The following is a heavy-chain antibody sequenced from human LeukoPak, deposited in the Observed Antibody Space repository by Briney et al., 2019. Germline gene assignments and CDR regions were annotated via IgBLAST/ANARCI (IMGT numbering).Heavy chain of an antibody. CDR3: GRQPFGYYAIDV. Sequence: PSETLSLTCTVPGDSMRSRNWWGWVRQPPGKGLEWIGEIYQDGGTNYNPSLKSRVTISVDKSMTQFSLKLDSVSAADTAVYYWGRQPFGYYAIDVWGQGTTVTVSS. CDR2: IYQDGGT. D-gene: IGHD3-10*01. V-gene: IGHV4-4*02. CDR1: GDSMRSRNW. J-gene: IGHJ6*02.